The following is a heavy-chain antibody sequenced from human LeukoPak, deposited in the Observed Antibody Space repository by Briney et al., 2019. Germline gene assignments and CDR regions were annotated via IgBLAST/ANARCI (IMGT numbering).Heavy chain of an antibody. V-gene: IGHV4-59*01. J-gene: IGHJ6*02. D-gene: IGHD2-15*01. CDR2: FCYSGSTNFT. CDR3: ARDSGGSTYGMDV. CDR1: GGSISGSY. Sequence: SETLSLICTVSGGSISGSYWSWIRQPPGKGLEWIGYFCYSGSTNFTNYNPSLKSRVTISVDTSKNQFSLNLTSVAAADTAVYYCARDSGGSTYGMDVWAKGPRSPSP.